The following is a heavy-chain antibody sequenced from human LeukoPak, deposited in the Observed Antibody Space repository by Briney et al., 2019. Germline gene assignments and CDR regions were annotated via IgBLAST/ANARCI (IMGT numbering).Heavy chain of an antibody. V-gene: IGHV4-39*01. D-gene: IGHD1-1*01. CDR1: GGSISSSSYY. CDR2: IYYSGST. J-gene: IGHJ5*02. Sequence: SETLSLTCTVSGGSISSSSYYWGWIRQPPGKGLEWIGSIYYSGSTYYNPSLKGRVTISVDTSKNQFSLKLSSVTAADTAVYYCASITPGQVDPWGQGTLVTVSS. CDR3: ASITPGQVDP.